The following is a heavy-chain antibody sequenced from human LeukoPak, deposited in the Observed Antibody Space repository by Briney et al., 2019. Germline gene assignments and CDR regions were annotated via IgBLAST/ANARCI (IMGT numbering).Heavy chain of an antibody. Sequence: PGGSLRLSCAASGFTFSSYAMSWVRQAPGKGLEWVSAISGSGGSTYYADSVKGRFTISRDNAKASLYLQMNILRDEDTAIYYCARDLYGDYAPDYWGQGTLVTVSS. J-gene: IGHJ4*02. D-gene: IGHD4-17*01. CDR2: ISGSGGST. CDR3: ARDLYGDYAPDY. CDR1: GFTFSSYA. V-gene: IGHV3-23*01.